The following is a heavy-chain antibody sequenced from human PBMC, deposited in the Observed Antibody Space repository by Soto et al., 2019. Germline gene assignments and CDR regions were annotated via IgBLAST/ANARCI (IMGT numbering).Heavy chain of an antibody. V-gene: IGHV3-13*01. D-gene: IGHD4-4*01. CDR2: IGTAGDT. CDR3: ARGTTTVTTTWFEP. CDR1: GFTFSTSD. Sequence: GGSLKLACAASGFTFSTSDIHWVRKPTGKGLEWVSGIGTAGDTYYAASVKGRFTISRDDAKNSLYLQMNSLRAGDTAVYYCARGTTTVTTTWFEPWGQGTLVTVSS. J-gene: IGHJ5*02.